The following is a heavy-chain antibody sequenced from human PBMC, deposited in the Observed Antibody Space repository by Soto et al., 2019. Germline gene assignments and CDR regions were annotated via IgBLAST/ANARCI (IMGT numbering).Heavy chain of an antibody. D-gene: IGHD3-16*01. CDR3: ARGRMITFVDY. J-gene: IGHJ4*02. V-gene: IGHV4-31*03. CDR2: IYYSGST. Sequence: QVQLQESGPGLVKPSQTLSLTCTVSGGSISSGGYYWSWIRQHPGKGLEWIGYIYYSGSTYYNPSLKLRFTISVDTSKNQFSLKLSSVTAADTAVYYCARGRMITFVDYWGQGTLVTVSS. CDR1: GGSISSGGYY.